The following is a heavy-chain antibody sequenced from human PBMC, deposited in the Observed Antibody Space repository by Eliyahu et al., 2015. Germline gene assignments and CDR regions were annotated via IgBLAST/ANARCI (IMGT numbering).Heavy chain of an antibody. Sequence: QVQLVXSGGGVVXPGXSLRLSXXTSGXTFSTYGMHWVRQAPGKGLEWVAVIWYDGSKKDYVDSVKGRFTISRDFSKNTLYLQMNSLRVEDTAVYFCARDTVDGGFDYWGQGSLVTV. V-gene: IGHV3-33*08. J-gene: IGHJ4*02. CDR1: GXTFSTYG. D-gene: IGHD6-19*01. CDR3: ARDTVDGGFDY. CDR2: IWYDGSKK.